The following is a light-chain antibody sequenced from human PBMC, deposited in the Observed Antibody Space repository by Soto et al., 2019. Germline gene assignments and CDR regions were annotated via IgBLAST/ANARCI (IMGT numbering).Light chain of an antibody. CDR2: GNS. V-gene: IGLV1-40*01. CDR3: QSYDSSLSGVV. CDR1: SANIGAGYD. J-gene: IGLJ2*01. Sequence: QSVLTQPPSVSGAPGKRVTISCTGSSANIGAGYDVHWYQPLPGTAPKLLIYGNSNRPSGVPDRFAGSKSGTSASLAITGLQAEDEADYYCQSYDSSLSGVVFGGGTKVTVL.